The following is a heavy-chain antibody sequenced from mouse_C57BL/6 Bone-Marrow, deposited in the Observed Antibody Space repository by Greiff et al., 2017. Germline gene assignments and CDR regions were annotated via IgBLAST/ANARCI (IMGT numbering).Heavy chain of an antibody. CDR3: VRHMSGNYDYFDY. J-gene: IGHJ2*01. D-gene: IGHD2-1*01. CDR1: GFSFNTYA. V-gene: IGHV10-1*01. CDR2: IRSKSNNYAT. Sequence: EVMLVESGGGLVQPKGSLKLSCAASGFSFNTYAMNWVRQAPGKGLEWVARIRSKSNNYATYYADSVKDRFTISRDDSESMLYLQMNNLKTEDTAMYYCVRHMSGNYDYFDYWGQGTTLTVSS.